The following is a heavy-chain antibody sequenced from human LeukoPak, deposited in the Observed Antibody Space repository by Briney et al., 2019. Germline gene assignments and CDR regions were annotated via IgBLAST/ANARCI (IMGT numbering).Heavy chain of an antibody. CDR3: ARDEGYSGSYYDY. CDR1: GGSISNSFYY. V-gene: IGHV4-39*07. Sequence: ETLSLTCTVSGGSISNSFYYWGWIRQPPGKGLEWIGSISYSGSTFYNPSLKSRVTISVDTSKNQFSLKLSSVTAADTAVYYCARDEGYSGSYYDYWGQGTLVTVSS. CDR2: ISYSGST. D-gene: IGHD1-26*01. J-gene: IGHJ4*02.